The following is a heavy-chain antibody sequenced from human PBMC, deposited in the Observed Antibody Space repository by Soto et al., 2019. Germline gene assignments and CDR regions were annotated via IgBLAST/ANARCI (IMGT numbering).Heavy chain of an antibody. V-gene: IGHV4-4*02. CDR2: IYHSGST. J-gene: IGHJ4*02. Sequence: SETLSLTCAVSGGSISSSNWWSWVRQPPGKGLEWIGEIYHSGSTNYNPYLKSRVTISVDKSKNQFSLKLSSVTAADTAVYYCARADITMVRGVLYYFDYWGQGTLVTVSS. CDR1: GGSISSSNW. D-gene: IGHD3-10*01. CDR3: ARADITMVRGVLYYFDY.